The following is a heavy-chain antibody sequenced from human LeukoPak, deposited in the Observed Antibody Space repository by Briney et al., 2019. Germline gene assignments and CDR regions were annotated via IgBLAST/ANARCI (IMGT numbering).Heavy chain of an antibody. CDR3: AKGLIAASGTTPFDY. D-gene: IGHD6-13*01. J-gene: IGHJ4*02. CDR1: GFTFSSFG. Sequence: QPGRSLRLSCAASGFTFSSFGMHWVRQAPGKGLEWVAVISYGGSDQFYADSVKGRFTISRDNSKNTLYLQMNSLRAEDTAIYSCAKGLIAASGTTPFDYWGQGTLVTVSS. CDR2: ISYGGSDQ. V-gene: IGHV3-30*18.